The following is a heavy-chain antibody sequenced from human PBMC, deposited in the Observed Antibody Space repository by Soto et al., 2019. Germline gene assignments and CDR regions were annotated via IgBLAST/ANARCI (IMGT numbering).Heavy chain of an antibody. V-gene: IGHV3-30*03. CDR2: ISYDGSNK. CDR1: GFAFGSYG. J-gene: IGHJ4*02. CDR3: VGGYYFGDY. Sequence: QVQLVESGGGGVQPGRALRLSCAASGFAFGSYGMHWVRQAPGKGLQWVAVISYDGSNKYYADSVKGRFTISRDNSKNTLYLQMNSLRAEDTAVYYCVGGYYFGDYWGQGTLVTVSS. D-gene: IGHD3-22*01.